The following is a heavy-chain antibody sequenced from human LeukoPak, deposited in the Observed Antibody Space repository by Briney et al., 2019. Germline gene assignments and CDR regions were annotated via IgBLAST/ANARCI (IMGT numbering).Heavy chain of an antibody. CDR2: IYYSGST. CDR3: ARNPPTYYGSGTFYFDY. J-gene: IGHJ4*01. Sequence: SETLSLTCTVSGGSISGSSFCWGWIRQPPGKGLEWIGGIYYSGSTYYNLSLKSRVTISVDTSKNQFSLKLSSVTAADTAVYYCARNPPTYYGSGTFYFDYWGRGTLVTVSS. V-gene: IGHV4-39*07. CDR1: GGSISGSSFC. D-gene: IGHD3-10*01.